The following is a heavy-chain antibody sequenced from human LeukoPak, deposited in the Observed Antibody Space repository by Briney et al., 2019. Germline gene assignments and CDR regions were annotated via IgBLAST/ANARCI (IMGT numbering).Heavy chain of an antibody. V-gene: IGHV3-15*01. J-gene: IGHJ4*02. D-gene: IGHD3-22*01. CDR3: TTSYYDSSGYRN. CDR2: IKTKTDGGTT. CDR1: GFTFSRYS. Sequence: GGSLRLSCAASGFTFSRYSMNWVRQAPGKGLEWVGRIKTKTDGGTTDYAAPVKGRFTISRDDSENTLHLQMNSLKTEDTAVYYCTTSYYDSSGYRNWGQGTLVTVSS.